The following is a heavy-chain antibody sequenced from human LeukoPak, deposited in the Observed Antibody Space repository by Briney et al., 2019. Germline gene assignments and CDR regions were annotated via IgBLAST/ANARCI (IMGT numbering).Heavy chain of an antibody. J-gene: IGHJ4*02. CDR3: ARERGGYSYGSRPFDY. Sequence: SQTLSLTCTVSGGSISSGDYYWSWIRQPPGKGLEWIGYIYYSGSNYYNPSLKSRVTISVDTSENQFSLKLSSVTAADTAVYYCARERGGYSYGSRPFDYWGQGTLVTVSS. CDR2: IYYSGSN. V-gene: IGHV4-30-4*01. D-gene: IGHD5-18*01. CDR1: GGSISSGDYY.